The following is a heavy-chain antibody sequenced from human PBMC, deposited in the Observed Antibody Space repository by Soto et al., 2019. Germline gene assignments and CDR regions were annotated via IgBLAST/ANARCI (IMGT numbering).Heavy chain of an antibody. Sequence: EVQVVESGGGLVKPGGSPRLSCAASGFTFSIYSMNWVRQAPGKGLEWVSSISSSSSHIYYADSVKGRFTISRDNAKNSLYLQMNSLRAEDTAVYCCARNIFCTTTSCLVGFDPWGQGTLVTVSS. CDR2: ISSSSSHI. J-gene: IGHJ5*02. CDR1: GFTFSIYS. D-gene: IGHD2-2*01. CDR3: ARNIFCTTTSCLVGFDP. V-gene: IGHV3-21*01.